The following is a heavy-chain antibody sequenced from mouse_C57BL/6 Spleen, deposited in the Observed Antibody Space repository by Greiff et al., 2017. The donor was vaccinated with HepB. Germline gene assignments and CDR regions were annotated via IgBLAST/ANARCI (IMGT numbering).Heavy chain of an antibody. CDR2: ISYDGSN. D-gene: IGHD2-10*01. V-gene: IGHV3-6*01. CDR1: GYSITSGYY. J-gene: IGHJ1*03. Sequence: EVKLQESGPGLVKPSQSLSLTCSVTGYSITSGYYWNWIRQFPGNKLEWMGYISYDGSNNYNPSLKNRISITRDTSKNQFFLKLNSVTTEDTATYYCARLLLGGYFDVWGTGTTVTVSS. CDR3: ARLLLGGYFDV.